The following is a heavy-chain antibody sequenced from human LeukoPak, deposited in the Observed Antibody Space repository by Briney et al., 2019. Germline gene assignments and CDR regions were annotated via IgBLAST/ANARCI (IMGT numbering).Heavy chain of an antibody. D-gene: IGHD4-23*01. V-gene: IGHV3-30-3*01. Sequence: GGSLRLSCAASGFTFSAYGIHWVRQAPGKGLEWVAGISSDVSNKYYAESVKGRFTVSRDNSKNTLYLQMNSLRAEDTAVYYCARARGGNSYDAFDVWGQGTMVTVSS. J-gene: IGHJ3*01. CDR1: GFTFSAYG. CDR3: ARARGGNSYDAFDV. CDR2: ISSDVSNK.